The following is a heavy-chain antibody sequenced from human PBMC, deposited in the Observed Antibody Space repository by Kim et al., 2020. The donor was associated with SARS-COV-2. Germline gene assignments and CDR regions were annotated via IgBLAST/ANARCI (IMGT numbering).Heavy chain of an antibody. CDR3: ARENEYGWGSYY. CDR2: ISAGNGNT. Sequence: ASVKVSCKASGYSFTFYAINWVRQAPGQGLELMGWISAGNGNTRHAEKLQGRVSITTDTSTSTAYMELSSLRFEDTAVYYCARENEYGWGSYY. CDR1: GYSFTFYA. D-gene: IGHD3-10*01. V-gene: IGHV1-18*01. J-gene: IGHJ6*01.